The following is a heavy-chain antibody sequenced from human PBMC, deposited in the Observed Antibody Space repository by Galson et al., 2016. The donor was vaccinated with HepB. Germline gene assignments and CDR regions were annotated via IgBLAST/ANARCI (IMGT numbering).Heavy chain of an antibody. Sequence: SLRLSCAASGLTFSSHAMSWVRQAPGKGLEWVSTITGSGGGTYYADSVKGRFTISRDDSKDTLYLQMNSLKTEDTAVYYCTTPHSDTWFRFHWGQGTLVTVSS. CDR3: TTPHSDTWFRFH. CDR1: GLTFSSHA. J-gene: IGHJ4*02. CDR2: ITGSGGGT. D-gene: IGHD1-26*01. V-gene: IGHV3-23*01.